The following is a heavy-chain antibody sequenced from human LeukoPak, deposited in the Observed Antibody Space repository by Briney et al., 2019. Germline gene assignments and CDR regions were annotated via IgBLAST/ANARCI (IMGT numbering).Heavy chain of an antibody. J-gene: IGHJ4*02. CDR2: IYHSGST. CDR3: ARALSGWLGGYYFDY. CDR1: GYSISSGYY. D-gene: IGHD6-19*01. Sequence: SETLSLTCTVSGYSISSGYYWGWIRQPPGKGLEWIGSIYHSGSTYYNPSLKSRVTISVDTSKNQFSLKLSSVTGADTAVYYCARALSGWLGGYYFDYWGQGTLVTVSS. V-gene: IGHV4-38-2*02.